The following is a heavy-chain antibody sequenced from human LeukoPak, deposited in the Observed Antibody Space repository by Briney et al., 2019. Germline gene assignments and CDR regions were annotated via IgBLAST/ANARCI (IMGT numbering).Heavy chain of an antibody. V-gene: IGHV3-30*02. Sequence: GGSLRLSCAASGFTFSRYSMNWVRQAPGKGLEWVAFIRYDGSNKYYADSVKGRFTISRDNSKNTLYLQMNSLRAEDTAVYYCAKDRDYEVGYWGQGTLVTVSS. CDR1: GFTFSRYS. CDR3: AKDRDYEVGY. J-gene: IGHJ4*02. CDR2: IRYDGSNK. D-gene: IGHD4-17*01.